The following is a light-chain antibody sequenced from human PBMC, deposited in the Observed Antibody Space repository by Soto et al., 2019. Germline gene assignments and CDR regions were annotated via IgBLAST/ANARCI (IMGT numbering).Light chain of an antibody. CDR3: IQFSHFPRT. CDR2: QVS. J-gene: IGKJ1*01. CDR1: QSLVYSDGNTY. Sequence: VLTQTPLSSPVTLGQPASISCRSSQSLVYSDGNTYLSWLQQRPGQPPRLLIYQVSNRFSGVPDRFSGSGAGTDFTVKISRVEAEDVGVYSCIQFSHFPRTFGQGTKVEIK. V-gene: IGKV2-24*01.